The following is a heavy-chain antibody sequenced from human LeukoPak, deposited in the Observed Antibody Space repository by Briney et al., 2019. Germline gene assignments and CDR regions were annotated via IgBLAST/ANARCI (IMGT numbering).Heavy chain of an antibody. Sequence: SETLSLTCTVSGGSISTYYWSWVRQPPGKGLEWIGYISYSGSTNYNPSLKSRVTISLDTSKNQFALKLSSVTAADTAVYYCARSIIGTRSKFDYWGQGTLVTVSS. CDR2: ISYSGST. J-gene: IGHJ4*02. CDR1: GGSISTYY. D-gene: IGHD1/OR15-1a*01. V-gene: IGHV4-59*08. CDR3: ARSIIGTRSKFDY.